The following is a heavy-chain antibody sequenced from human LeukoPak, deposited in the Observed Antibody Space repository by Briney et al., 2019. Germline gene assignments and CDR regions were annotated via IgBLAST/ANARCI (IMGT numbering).Heavy chain of an antibody. D-gene: IGHD5-18*01. J-gene: IGHJ4*02. CDR2: IYYSGST. V-gene: IGHV4-59*08. CDR3: ARGIGGYNYCYYFDY. Sequence: PSETLSLTCTVSGGSISSYYWSWIRQPPGKGLEWIGYIYYSGSTNYNPSLKSRVTISVDTSKNQFSLKLSSVTAADTAVYYCARGIGGYNYCYYFDYWGQGTLFTVSS. CDR1: GGSISSYY.